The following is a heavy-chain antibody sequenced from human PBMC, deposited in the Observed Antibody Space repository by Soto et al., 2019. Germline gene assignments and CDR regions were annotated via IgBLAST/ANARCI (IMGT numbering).Heavy chain of an antibody. V-gene: IGHV4-31*03. D-gene: IGHD2-21*02. J-gene: IGHJ5*02. CDR1: GGSISSGGYY. Sequence: QVQLQESGPGLVKPSQTLSLTCTVSGGSISSGGYYWSWIRQHPGKGLEWIGYIYYSGSTYYNPPLKSRVTISVDTSKNQFSLKLSSVTAADTAVYYCARDIGGDPPNGFDPWGQGTLVTVSS. CDR3: ARDIGGDPPNGFDP. CDR2: IYYSGST.